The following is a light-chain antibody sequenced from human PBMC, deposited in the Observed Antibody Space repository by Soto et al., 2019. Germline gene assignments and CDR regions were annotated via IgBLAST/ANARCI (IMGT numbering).Light chain of an antibody. J-gene: IGLJ3*02. CDR3: SSYTSTTTWV. Sequence: QSALTQPASVSESPGQSITISCVGTSSDVGIYDLVSWYQQHPGKAPKVIISKVSNRPSGVSTRFSGSKSGNTASLTISGLQAEDEAYYYCSSYTSTTTWVFGGGTKVTVL. CDR1: SSDVGIYDL. V-gene: IGLV2-14*01. CDR2: KVS.